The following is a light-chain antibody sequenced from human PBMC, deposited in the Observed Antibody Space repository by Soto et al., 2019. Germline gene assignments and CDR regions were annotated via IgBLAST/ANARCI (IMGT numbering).Light chain of an antibody. CDR1: QSVSSH. V-gene: IGKV3-11*01. CDR2: DAS. J-gene: IGKJ1*01. CDR3: VQRTTWPWT. Sequence: EIVLTQSPGTLSLSPGERATLSCRASQSVSSHLAWYQQKPGQAPRLLIYDASNRATGIPARCSGSGAGTDCALTISSLEPEDFAVYHCVQRTTWPWTCGQGSKVEIK.